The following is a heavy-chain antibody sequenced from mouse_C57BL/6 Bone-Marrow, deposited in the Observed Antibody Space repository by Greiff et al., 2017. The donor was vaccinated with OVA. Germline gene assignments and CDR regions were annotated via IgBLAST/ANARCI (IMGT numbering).Heavy chain of an antibody. Sequence: EVKLMESGGGLVQPKGSLKLSCAASGFSFNTYAMNWVRQAPGKGLEWVARIRSKSNNYATYYADSVKDRFTISRDDSESMLYLQMNNLKTEDTAMYYCVVTGRAMDYWGQGTSVTVSS. CDR1: GFSFNTYA. CDR3: VVTGRAMDY. J-gene: IGHJ4*01. D-gene: IGHD4-1*01. CDR2: IRSKSNNYAT. V-gene: IGHV10-1*01.